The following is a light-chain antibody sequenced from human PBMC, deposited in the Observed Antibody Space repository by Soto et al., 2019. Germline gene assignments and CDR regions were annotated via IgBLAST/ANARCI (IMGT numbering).Light chain of an antibody. CDR1: QTISSW. V-gene: IGKV1-5*01. Sequence: DIQMTQSPSTLSGSVGDRVTITCRASQTISSWLAWYQQKPGKAPKLLIYDASDLETGVPSRFSGSGSGTDFTLTISCLQSEDFATYYCQQYYSFPWTFGQGTKVDI. CDR3: QQYYSFPWT. J-gene: IGKJ1*01. CDR2: DAS.